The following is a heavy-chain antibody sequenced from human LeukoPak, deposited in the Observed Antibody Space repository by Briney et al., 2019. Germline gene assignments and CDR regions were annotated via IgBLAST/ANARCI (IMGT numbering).Heavy chain of an antibody. Sequence: PSETLSLTCAVYGGSFSGSYWSWIRQPPGKGLEWIGKINHSGTTNYNPSLKSRVTISVDTSKNQFSLKLSSVTAADTAVYYCARGLDIVAPFDYWGQGTLVTVSS. CDR3: ARGLDIVAPFDY. V-gene: IGHV4-34*01. CDR1: GGSFSGSY. CDR2: INHSGTT. J-gene: IGHJ4*02. D-gene: IGHD5-12*01.